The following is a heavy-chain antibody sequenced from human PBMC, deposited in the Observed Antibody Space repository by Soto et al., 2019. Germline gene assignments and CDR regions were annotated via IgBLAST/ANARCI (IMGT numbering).Heavy chain of an antibody. CDR3: ARDMGATSYGNYFDY. V-gene: IGHV1-46*01. CDR1: GYSFTSYY. Sequence: GASVKVSCKASGYSFTSYYMHWVRQAPGQGLEWMGIINPSGGSTSYAQKFQGRVTMTRDTSTSTVYMELSSLRSEDTAVYYCARDMGATSYGNYFDYWGQGAVVTVAA. J-gene: IGHJ4*02. D-gene: IGHD5-18*01. CDR2: INPSGGST.